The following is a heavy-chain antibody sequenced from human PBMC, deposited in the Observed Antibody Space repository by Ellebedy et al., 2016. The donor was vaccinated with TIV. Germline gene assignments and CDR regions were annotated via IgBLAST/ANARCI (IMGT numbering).Heavy chain of an antibody. J-gene: IGHJ5*02. CDR1: GGSISSYS. Sequence: MPSETLSLTCTVSGGSISSYSCNWIRQPPGKGLEWIASIYYNGSTNYNFSLKSRVTISVDTSKQQFSLKLNSVTAADTAMYYCARALNSGRYPLLPFDPWGQGSLVTVSS. CDR2: IYYNGST. CDR3: ARALNSGRYPLLPFDP. D-gene: IGHD1-26*01. V-gene: IGHV4-59*01.